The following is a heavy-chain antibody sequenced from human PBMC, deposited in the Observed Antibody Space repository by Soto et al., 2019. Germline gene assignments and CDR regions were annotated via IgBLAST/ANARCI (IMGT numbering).Heavy chain of an antibody. D-gene: IGHD1-1*01. J-gene: IGHJ4*02. Sequence: GGSLRLSCAASGFAFRGFAMSWVRQAPGKGLEWVSSISGSGESTYYADSMTGRLTISRDNSKNTLYLDMSSLRVEDTAIYYCAKDSLEEILFYFDQWGQGTLVTVSS. CDR2: ISGSGEST. CDR3: AKDSLEEILFYFDQ. CDR1: GFAFRGFA. V-gene: IGHV3-23*01.